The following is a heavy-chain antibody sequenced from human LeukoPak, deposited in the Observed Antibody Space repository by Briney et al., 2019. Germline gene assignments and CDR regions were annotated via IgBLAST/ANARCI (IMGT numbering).Heavy chain of an antibody. CDR2: ISDDGSNR. V-gene: IGHV3-30*04. J-gene: IGHJ3*01. CDR1: GFTFSSYA. D-gene: IGHD2-2*03. CDR3: ARVDDLDAFAV. Sequence: GGSLRLSCAASGFTFSSYAMHWVRQAPGKGLEWVAVISDDGSNRYYADSVKGRFTISRDNSKNTLYLQMNSLRAEDTAVYYCARVDDLDAFAVWGQGTMVIVFS.